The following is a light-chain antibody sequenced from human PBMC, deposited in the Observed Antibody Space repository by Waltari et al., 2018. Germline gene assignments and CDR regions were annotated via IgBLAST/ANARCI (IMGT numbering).Light chain of an antibody. V-gene: IGLV2-14*03. CDR1: SDVGGSNY. Sequence: QSALTQPASVSGSPGQSITISCTGSDVGGSNYVSWYQQHPGKAPQVMIYDVTDRPSGVCNRFSGSKSGDTASLTISGLQAEDEADYYCASWTDSDTLKLLFGGGTKLTVL. CDR3: ASWTDSDTLKLL. CDR2: DVT. J-gene: IGLJ2*01.